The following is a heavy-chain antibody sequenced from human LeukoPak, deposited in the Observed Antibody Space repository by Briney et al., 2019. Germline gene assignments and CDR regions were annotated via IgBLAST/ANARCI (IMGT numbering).Heavy chain of an antibody. Sequence: SQTLSLTCAISGDSVSSSSSAGSWIRQSPSRGLEWLGRTYYRSKWINDHAESVKSRTTINPDTSKNEYSLQLNSVTPEDTAVYYCARNLRPDFDYWGQGTLVTVSS. CDR3: ARNLRPDFDY. V-gene: IGHV6-1*01. CDR1: GDSVSSSSSA. CDR2: TYYRSKWIN. J-gene: IGHJ4*02.